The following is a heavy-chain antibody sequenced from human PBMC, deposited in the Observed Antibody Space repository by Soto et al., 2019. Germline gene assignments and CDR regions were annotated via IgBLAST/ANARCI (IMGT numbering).Heavy chain of an antibody. J-gene: IGHJ4*02. CDR2: ISYDGSNK. V-gene: IGHV3-30*03. CDR1: GFTFSSYG. Sequence: QVQLVESGGGVVQPGRSLRLSCAASGFTFSSYGMHWVRHAPGKGLEWVAVISYDGSNKYYADSVKGRFTISRDNSKNTLYLQRNSRRAEDTAVYYCATDLYGSGWYGSDYWGQGTLVTVSS. CDR3: ATDLYGSGWYGSDY. D-gene: IGHD6-13*01.